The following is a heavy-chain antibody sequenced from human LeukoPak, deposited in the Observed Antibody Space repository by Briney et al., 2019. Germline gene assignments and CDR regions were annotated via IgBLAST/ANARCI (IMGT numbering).Heavy chain of an antibody. D-gene: IGHD2-15*01. CDR3: ARASSGGVWFDP. CDR2: IYYSGST. Sequence: PSETLSLTCTVSGGSISSSSYYWGWIRQPPGKGLEWIGSIYYSGSTQYNPSLKSRVTISVDRSKNQFSLKLSSVTAADTAVYYCARASSGGVWFDPWGQGTLVTVSS. J-gene: IGHJ5*02. V-gene: IGHV4-39*07. CDR1: GGSISSSSYY.